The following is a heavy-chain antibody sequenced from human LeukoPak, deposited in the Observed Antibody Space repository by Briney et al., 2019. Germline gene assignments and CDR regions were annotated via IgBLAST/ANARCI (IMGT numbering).Heavy chain of an antibody. D-gene: IGHD3-22*01. CDR1: GDSVSSGYYY. V-gene: IGHV4-61*01. CDR3: ARNYYDSSGYYLFDAFDI. Sequence: PSETLSLTCTVSGDSVSSGYYYWSWIRQPPGKGLEWIGYIYYTGSSNYNPSLKSRVPISVDTSKNQFSLKLNSVTAADMAVYYCARNYYDSSGYYLFDAFDIWGQGTMVTVSS. J-gene: IGHJ3*02. CDR2: IYYTGSS.